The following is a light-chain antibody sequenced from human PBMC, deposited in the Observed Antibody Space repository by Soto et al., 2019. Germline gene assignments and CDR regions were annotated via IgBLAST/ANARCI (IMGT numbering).Light chain of an antibody. J-gene: IGLJ2*01. CDR2: RND. CDR3: AVWDDSLDGVV. CDR1: SSNIGDNT. Sequence: QSVLTQPPSASGTPGQSVTISCSGSSSNIGDNTVNWYQQLPGTAPKLLIYRNDQRWSGVPDRFSASKSGTSASLAISGLQSEDEADYYCAVWDDSLDGVVFGGGTKVTVL. V-gene: IGLV1-44*01.